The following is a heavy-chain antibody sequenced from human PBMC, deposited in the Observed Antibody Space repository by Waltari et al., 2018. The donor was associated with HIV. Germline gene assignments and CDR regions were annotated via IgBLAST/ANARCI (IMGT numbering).Heavy chain of an antibody. D-gene: IGHD3-22*01. Sequence: EVQLVESGGGLLTPGGSLGLSCSVSGYSFSDAWMSGVCQPPGKGLEWVGRIKRKTDGGTTDYAAPVKGRFTISRDDSKTTLYLQMNSLKTEDTAVYYCTTLLTSGYLYFFDNWGQGTLVTVSS. CDR2: IKRKTDGGTT. CDR1: GYSFSDAW. V-gene: IGHV3-15*01. J-gene: IGHJ4*02. CDR3: TTLLTSGYLYFFDN.